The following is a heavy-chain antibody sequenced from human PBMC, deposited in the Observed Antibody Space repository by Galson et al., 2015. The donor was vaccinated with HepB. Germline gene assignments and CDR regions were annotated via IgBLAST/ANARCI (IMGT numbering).Heavy chain of an antibody. CDR2: ISGGGGST. J-gene: IGHJ4*02. CDR3: AKNGDREQLVMSYFDY. CDR1: GFTFSTYA. V-gene: IGHV3-23*01. D-gene: IGHD6-13*01. Sequence: SLRLSCAASGFTFSTYAMSWVRQAPGKGLEWVSVISGGGGSTNYADSVKGRFAISRDNSKNTLYLQMHSLRAEDTAAYYCAKNGDREQLVMSYFDYWGQGTLVTVSS.